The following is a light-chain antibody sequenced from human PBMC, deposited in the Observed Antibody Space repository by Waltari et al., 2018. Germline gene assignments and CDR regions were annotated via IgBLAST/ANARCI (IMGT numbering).Light chain of an antibody. J-gene: IGKJ2*01. Sequence: DIQVTQSPSSLSASVGDRVTINCRASQSISTFLNWYQKKPGKAPKLVIYAAYSLQTGVPSRFSGSGSGTDFTLTINGLQPEDFADYYCQQSYSAVFTFGQGTKLETK. CDR1: QSISTF. CDR3: QQSYSAVFT. V-gene: IGKV1-39*01. CDR2: AAY.